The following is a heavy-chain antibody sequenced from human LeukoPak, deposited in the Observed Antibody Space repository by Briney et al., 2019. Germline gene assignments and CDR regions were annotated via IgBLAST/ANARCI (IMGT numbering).Heavy chain of an antibody. CDR1: GFTFSSYS. CDR3: ARWQRGYSYGYPANYYYYMDV. CDR2: ISSSSSYI. J-gene: IGHJ6*03. D-gene: IGHD5-18*01. V-gene: IGHV3-21*01. Sequence: PGGSLRLSCAASGFTFSSYSMNWVRQAPGKGLEWVSSISSSSSYIYYADSVKGRFTISRDNAKNSLYLQMNSLRAADTAVYYCARWQRGYSYGYPANYYYYMDVWGKGTTVTVSS.